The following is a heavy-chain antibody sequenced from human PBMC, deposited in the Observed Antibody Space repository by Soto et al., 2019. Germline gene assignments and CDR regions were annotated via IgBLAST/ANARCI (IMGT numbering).Heavy chain of an antibody. CDR1: GYTFTNYG. Sequence: ASVKASCKASGYTFTNYGISWVRQAPGQGLEWMGWISTYNGKPNYAQNFQGRVSMTTDTFTSTAYMELRSLTSDDTAVYYCGRGGVGEFLCDYWGQGTLVTVSS. CDR3: GRGGVGEFLCDY. J-gene: IGHJ4*02. D-gene: IGHD3-10*01. CDR2: ISTYNGKP. V-gene: IGHV1-18*01.